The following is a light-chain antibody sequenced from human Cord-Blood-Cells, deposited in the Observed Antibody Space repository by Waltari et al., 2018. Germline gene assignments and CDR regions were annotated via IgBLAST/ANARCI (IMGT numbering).Light chain of an antibody. Sequence: EIVMTQSPATLSVSPGERAPLSCRASKSVSSNLAWYQQKPGQAPRLLIYGASTRATGIPDRFSGSGSGTEFTLTISSLQSEDFAVYYCQQYNNWPPWTFGQGTKVEIK. CDR1: KSVSSN. CDR3: QQYNNWPPWT. CDR2: GAS. J-gene: IGKJ1*01. V-gene: IGKV3-15*01.